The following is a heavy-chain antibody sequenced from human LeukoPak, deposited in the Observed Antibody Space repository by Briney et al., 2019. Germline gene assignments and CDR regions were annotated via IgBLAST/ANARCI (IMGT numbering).Heavy chain of an antibody. V-gene: IGHV1-18*01. Sequence: ASVKVSCKASGGTFSSFAIGWVRQAPGQGLEWMGWISAYNGNTNYAQKFQGRVTMTTDTSTTTAYIELRSLRSDDTAPYYCATSALAASGTFSYWGQGTPVTVSS. CDR3: ATSALAASGTFSY. D-gene: IGHD6-13*01. CDR1: GGTFSSFA. J-gene: IGHJ4*02. CDR2: ISAYNGNT.